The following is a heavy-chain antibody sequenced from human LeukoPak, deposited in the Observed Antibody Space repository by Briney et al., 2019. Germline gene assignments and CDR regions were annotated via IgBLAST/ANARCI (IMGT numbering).Heavy chain of an antibody. CDR1: GFTFSSYA. CDR2: ISYDGTNK. CDR3: ARPGGPLDY. D-gene: IGHD4-23*01. Sequence: PGGSLRLSCAASGFTFSSYAMHWVRQAPGKGLEWVALISYDGTNKYYADSVKGRFTISRDNSKNTLYLQMNSLRAEDTAVYYCARPGGPLDYWGQGTLVTVSS. J-gene: IGHJ4*02. V-gene: IGHV3-30*04.